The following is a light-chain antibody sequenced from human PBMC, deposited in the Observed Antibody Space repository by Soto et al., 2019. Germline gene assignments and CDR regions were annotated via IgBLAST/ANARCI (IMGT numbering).Light chain of an antibody. J-gene: IGKJ1*01. CDR2: AEX. CDR1: HSLTRSC. CDR3: RHLYNTTSWT. Sequence: VSAQTPGPLTLSRGDKAPLSXRVSHSLTRSCLAWSQRQPXXPTRIXXXAEXSRATAVAERFTGRGSGRDFALTITSRAPPDLAVYYCRHLYNTTSWTFGQGTKVDIK. V-gene: IGKV3-20*01.